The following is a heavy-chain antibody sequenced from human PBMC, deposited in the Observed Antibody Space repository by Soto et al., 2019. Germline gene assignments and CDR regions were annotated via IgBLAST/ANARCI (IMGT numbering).Heavy chain of an antibody. CDR1: GFTFSSYG. CDR2: ISYNGSNK. CDR3: AKDWSLWEYQLLFDY. D-gene: IGHD2-2*01. J-gene: IGHJ4*02. V-gene: IGHV3-30*18. Sequence: AGGSLRLSCAASGFTFSSYGMHWVRQAPGKGLEWVAVISYNGSNKYYADSVKGRFTISRDNSKNTLYLQMNSLRAEDTAVYYCAKDWSLWEYQLLFDYWGQGTLVTVSS.